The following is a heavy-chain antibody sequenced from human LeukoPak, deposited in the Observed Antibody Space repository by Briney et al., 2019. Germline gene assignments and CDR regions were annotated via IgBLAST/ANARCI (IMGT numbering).Heavy chain of an antibody. V-gene: IGHV4-31*03. D-gene: IGHD4-17*01. Sequence: SQTLSLTCTVSGGSISSGGYYWSWIRQHPGKGLEWIGYIYYSGSTYYNPSLKSRVTISVDTSKNRFSLKLSSVTAADTAVYYCARDKTNGDPGAFDIWGQGTMVTVSS. J-gene: IGHJ3*02. CDR1: GGSISSGGYY. CDR2: IYYSGST. CDR3: ARDKTNGDPGAFDI.